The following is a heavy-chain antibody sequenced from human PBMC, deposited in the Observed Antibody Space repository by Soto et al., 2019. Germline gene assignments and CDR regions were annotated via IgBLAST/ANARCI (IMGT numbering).Heavy chain of an antibody. CDR2: IYYSGST. CDR1: GGSISSGGYY. V-gene: IGHV4-31*03. J-gene: IGHJ4*02. CDR3: ARDELGYCSGGSCPLD. D-gene: IGHD2-15*01. Sequence: QVQLQESGPGLVKPSQTLSLTCTVSGGSISSGGYYWSWIRQHPGKGLEWIGYIYYSGSTYYNPSLKSRVTISVDTSKSQFSLKLSSVTAADTAVYYCARDELGYCSGGSCPLDWGQGTLVTVSS.